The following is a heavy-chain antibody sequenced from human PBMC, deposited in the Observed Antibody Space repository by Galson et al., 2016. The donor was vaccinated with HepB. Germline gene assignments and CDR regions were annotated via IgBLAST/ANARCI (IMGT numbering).Heavy chain of an antibody. D-gene: IGHD4-17*01. J-gene: IGHJ6*04. CDR1: GFSFSLYD. Sequence: SLRLSCAASGFSFSLYDMHWVRQVTGKGLEWVSAIGTAPGDTNYLDSVKGRFTISRENADNSLYLQMNHLRPGDTAVYFCAKGKSLWTTPWNYGLDVWGKGTTVTVSS. CDR2: IGTAPGDT. V-gene: IGHV3-13*01. CDR3: AKGKSLWTTPWNYGLDV.